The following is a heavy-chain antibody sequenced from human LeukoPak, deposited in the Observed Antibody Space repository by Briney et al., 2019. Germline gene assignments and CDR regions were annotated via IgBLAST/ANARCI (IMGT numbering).Heavy chain of an antibody. Sequence: PGASLRLSCAASGFTFSSYAMSWVRQAPGKGLEWVSAISGSGGSTYYADSVKGRFTISRDNSKTTLYLQMNSLRAEDTAVYYCAKGDYGVFSGWFDPWGQGTLVTVSS. CDR3: AKGDYGVFSGWFDP. CDR2: ISGSGGST. J-gene: IGHJ5*02. V-gene: IGHV3-23*01. D-gene: IGHD4-17*01. CDR1: GFTFSSYA.